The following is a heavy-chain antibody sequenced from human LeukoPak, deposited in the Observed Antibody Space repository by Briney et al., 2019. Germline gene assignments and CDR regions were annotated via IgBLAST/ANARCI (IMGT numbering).Heavy chain of an antibody. V-gene: IGHV3-23*01. J-gene: IGHJ4*02. CDR2: ITGGAENT. CDR3: AKVLSGSQDY. D-gene: IGHD1-26*01. Sequence: PGGSLRLSCAASGFTFSGHAMSWVRQAAGKGLNWLSTITGGAENTYYAGSVKGRFTISRDNSKNTVYLQMDSLRVEDTAVYYCAKVLSGSQDYWGQGTLVTVFS. CDR1: GFTFSGHA.